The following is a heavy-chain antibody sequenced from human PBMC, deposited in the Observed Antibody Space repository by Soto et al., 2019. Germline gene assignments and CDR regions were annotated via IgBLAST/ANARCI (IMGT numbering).Heavy chain of an antibody. J-gene: IGHJ6*02. CDR3: WTSYSSSWSGVPRYYYGMDV. CDR2: ITGSATTM. CDR1: GFTFSDHY. V-gene: IGHV3-11*01. Sequence: PGGSLRLSCAASGFTFSDHYMSWIRQAPGKGLEWVSYITGSATTMYYADSVKGRFTISRDNAKNSLYLHMNTLRAEDTAVYYCWTSYSSSWSGVPRYYYGMDVWGQGTTVTVSS. D-gene: IGHD6-13*01.